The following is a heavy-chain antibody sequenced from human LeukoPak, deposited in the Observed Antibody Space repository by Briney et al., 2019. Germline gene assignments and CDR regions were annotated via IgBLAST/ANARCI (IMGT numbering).Heavy chain of an antibody. D-gene: IGHD3-10*01. CDR2: IHSRGTT. CDR3: ARTLDSGSSDF. J-gene: IGHJ4*02. V-gene: IGHV4-59*01. CDR1: GDSINKDY. Sequence: SETLSLTCTVSGDSINKDYWSWLRQPPGKGLEWIAYIHSRGTTNYNPFLKSRVTISIDKSRSQFSLRLNSVTAADTAVYYCARTLDSGSSDFWGQGTLVTVSS.